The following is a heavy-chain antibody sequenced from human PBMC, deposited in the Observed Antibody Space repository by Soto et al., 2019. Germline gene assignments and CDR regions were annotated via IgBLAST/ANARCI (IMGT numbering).Heavy chain of an antibody. Sequence: QVQLVQSGAELKKPGSSVKVSCKASGGSFRRYAISWVRQAPGQGLEWMGGILPIFGSPSHAQKFQGRVIITADESANTIYLELTSLTSDDTAMYYCVFGDCTSTSCSYYFYGLDVWGQGTTVTVSS. CDR3: VFGDCTSTSCSYYFYGLDV. CDR2: ILPIFGSP. CDR1: GGSFRRYA. V-gene: IGHV1-69*01. D-gene: IGHD2-2*01. J-gene: IGHJ6*02.